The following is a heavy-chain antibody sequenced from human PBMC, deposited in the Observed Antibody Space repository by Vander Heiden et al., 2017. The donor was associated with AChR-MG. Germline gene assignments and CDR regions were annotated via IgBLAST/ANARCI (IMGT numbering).Heavy chain of an antibody. J-gene: IGHJ6*02. CDR2: ISYDGSNK. V-gene: IGHV3-30-3*01. Sequence: QVQLVESGGGVVPPGRSLRLSCAASGFTCSSYAMHWVRQAPGKGLEWVAVISYDGSNKYYADSVKGRFTISRDNSKNTLYLQMNSLRAEDTAVYYCARDGSAHCSSTSCYFSWVYYYYGMDVWGQGTTVTVSS. CDR1: GFTCSSYA. CDR3: ARDGSAHCSSTSCYFSWVYYYYGMDV. D-gene: IGHD2-2*01.